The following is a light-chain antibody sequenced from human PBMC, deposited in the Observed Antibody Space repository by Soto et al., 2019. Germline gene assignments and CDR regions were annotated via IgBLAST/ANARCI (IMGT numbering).Light chain of an antibody. CDR2: KAS. Sequence: DIQMTQSPSTLSGSVVDRVTITCRASQTISILWAWYQQKPGKSPKLLIYKASTLKSGVTSRFSGSGSGTEFTLTISSLQPEDFATYYCQLDFRYFWAVGQGTKVEIK. J-gene: IGKJ1*01. CDR3: QLDFRYFWA. V-gene: IGKV1-5*03. CDR1: QTISIL.